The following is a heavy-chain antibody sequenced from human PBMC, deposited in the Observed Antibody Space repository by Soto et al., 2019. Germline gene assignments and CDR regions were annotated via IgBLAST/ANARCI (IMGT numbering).Heavy chain of an antibody. D-gene: IGHD3-9*01. Sequence: SVKVSCKASGYTFTKFHLHWVRLAPGQGLEWMGGIIPSGGTANYAQKFQGRVTITADESTSTAYMELSSLRSEDTAVYYCARGYLDYDILTGYPDDAFDIWGQGTMVTVSS. CDR1: GYTFTKFH. J-gene: IGHJ3*02. CDR2: IIPSGGTA. V-gene: IGHV1-69*13. CDR3: ARGYLDYDILTGYPDDAFDI.